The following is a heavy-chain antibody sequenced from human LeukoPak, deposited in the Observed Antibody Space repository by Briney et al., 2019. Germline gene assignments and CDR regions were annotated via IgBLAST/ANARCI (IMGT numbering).Heavy chain of an antibody. Sequence: ASVKVSCKASGYTFTSYDVNWVRQAPGQGLEWMGWTNTNTGNPTYAQGFTGRFVFSLDTSVSTAYLQISSLKAEDTAVYYCARDQRYCGGDCYDAFDIWGLGTMVTVSS. CDR3: ARDQRYCGGDCYDAFDI. CDR1: GYTFTSYD. V-gene: IGHV7-4-1*02. CDR2: TNTNTGNP. D-gene: IGHD2-21*02. J-gene: IGHJ3*02.